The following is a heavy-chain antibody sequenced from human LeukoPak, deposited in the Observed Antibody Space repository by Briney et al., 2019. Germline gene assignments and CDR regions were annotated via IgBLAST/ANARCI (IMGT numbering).Heavy chain of an antibody. Sequence: GGSLRLSCAASGFTFSSYSMNWVRQAPGKGLEWVSSISSSSSYIYYADSVKGRFTISRDNAKNSLYLQMNSLRAEDTAGYYCARVLFGELGGFYYYYYGMDVWGQGTTVTVSS. D-gene: IGHD3-10*01. CDR2: ISSSSSYI. CDR1: GFTFSSYS. CDR3: ARVLFGELGGFYYYYYGMDV. J-gene: IGHJ6*02. V-gene: IGHV3-21*01.